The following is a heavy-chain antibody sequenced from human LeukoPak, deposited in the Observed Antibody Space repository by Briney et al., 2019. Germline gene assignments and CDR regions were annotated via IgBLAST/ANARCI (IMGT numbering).Heavy chain of an antibody. CDR2: IYNSGRT. J-gene: IGHJ4*02. CDR1: EFTVSNNY. V-gene: IGHV3-66*01. Sequence: GGSLRLSCAASEFTVSNNYISWVRQAPGKGLEWVSIIYNSGRTYYADSVKGRFTISRDISQNTVLLQMNSLRDEDTAVYYCASSSQPGYSSGWYIFAYRGQGALVTVSS. CDR3: ASSSQPGYSSGWYIFAY. D-gene: IGHD6-19*01.